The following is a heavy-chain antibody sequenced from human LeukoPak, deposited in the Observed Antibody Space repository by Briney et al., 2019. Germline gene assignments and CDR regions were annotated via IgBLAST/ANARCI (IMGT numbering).Heavy chain of an antibody. CDR3: AREVAYDFWSGYFDY. CDR2: IYYSGST. Sequence: PSETLSLTCTVSGGSISSYYWSWIRQPPGKGLEWIGYIYYSGSTNYNPSLKSRVTISVDTSKNQFSLKLSSVTAADMAVYYCAREVAYDFWSGYFDYWGQGTLVTVSS. J-gene: IGHJ4*02. V-gene: IGHV4-59*01. CDR1: GGSISSYY. D-gene: IGHD3-3*01.